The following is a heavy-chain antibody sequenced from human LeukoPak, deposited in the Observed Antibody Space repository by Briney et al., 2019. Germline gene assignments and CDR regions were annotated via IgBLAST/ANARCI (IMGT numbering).Heavy chain of an antibody. CDR2: IYYSGST. Sequence: APTLSLTCTVSGRSISIGGYYWSWIRQHPGKGLEWIVYIYYSGSTYYNPSLKSRVTISVDTSKNQFSLKLSSVTAADTAVYYCARALEWLPKFDFWGQGTLVTVSS. V-gene: IGHV4-31*03. J-gene: IGHJ4*02. CDR3: ARALEWLPKFDF. CDR1: GRSISIGGYY. D-gene: IGHD3-3*01.